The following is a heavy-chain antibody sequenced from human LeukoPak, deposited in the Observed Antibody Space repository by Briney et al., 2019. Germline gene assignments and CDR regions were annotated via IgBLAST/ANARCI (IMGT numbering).Heavy chain of an antibody. CDR2: IRYDGSNK. Sequence: GGSLRLSCAASGFTFTTYGMHWVRQAPGKGLEWVAFIRYDGSNKYYADSVKGRFTISRDNSKNTLYLQMNSLRAEDTAVYYCASTLKRDYWGQGTLVTVSS. J-gene: IGHJ4*02. D-gene: IGHD4/OR15-4a*01. V-gene: IGHV3-30*02. CDR1: GFTFTTYG. CDR3: ASTLKRDY.